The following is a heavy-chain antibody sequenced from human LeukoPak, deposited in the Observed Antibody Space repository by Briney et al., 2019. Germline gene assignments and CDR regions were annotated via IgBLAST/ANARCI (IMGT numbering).Heavy chain of an antibody. CDR2: ISGSGPYT. CDR1: GFTFSSYA. D-gene: IGHD6-19*01. CDR3: VAGKEI. V-gene: IGHV3-23*01. J-gene: IGHJ4*02. Sequence: GGTLRLSCAASGFTFSSYAMSWVRQAPGKGLEWVSAISGSGPYTLYTDSVKGRFTISRDSSKNNLYLQMNSLRAEDTAVYYCVAGKEIWGQGTLVTVS.